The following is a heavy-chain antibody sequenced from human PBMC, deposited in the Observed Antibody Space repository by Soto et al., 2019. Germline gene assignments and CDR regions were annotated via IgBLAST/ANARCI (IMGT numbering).Heavy chain of an antibody. D-gene: IGHD6-19*01. V-gene: IGHV5-51*07. Sequence: GASMKISCKGSGYSFTSYWIGGVHQMPGTGLEWMAIIYPGDSDTRYRPSFQGQVTISADKSISTAYLQWSSLKASDTAMYYCAIPPGAVAGRDYWGQGTLVTVSS. CDR3: AIPPGAVAGRDY. CDR1: GYSFTSYW. J-gene: IGHJ4*02. CDR2: IYPGDSDT.